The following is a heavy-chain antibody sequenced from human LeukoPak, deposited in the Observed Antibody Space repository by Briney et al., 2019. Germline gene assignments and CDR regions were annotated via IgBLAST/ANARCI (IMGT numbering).Heavy chain of an antibody. CDR3: ARAKGDYSLYYYYGMDV. Sequence: GGSLRLSCAASGFTVSSSSMNWVRLGPGKGLEWVSVISSDGNTYYADSVKGRFTISRDNSKNTLYLQMNSLRAEDTAVYYCARAKGDYSLYYYYGMDVWGQGTTVTVSS. V-gene: IGHV3-66*01. J-gene: IGHJ6*02. D-gene: IGHD4-17*01. CDR2: ISSDGNT. CDR1: GFTVSSSS.